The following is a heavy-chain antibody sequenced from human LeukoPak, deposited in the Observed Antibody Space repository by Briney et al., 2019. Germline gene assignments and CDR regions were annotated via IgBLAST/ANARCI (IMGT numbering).Heavy chain of an antibody. CDR2: IKSKTDGGTT. V-gene: IGHV3-15*01. Sequence: GGSLRLSCAASAFTFSNAWMTWVRQAPGKGLEWVGHIKSKTDGGTTDCAAPVKDRFTISRDDSRNTLYLQMNNLKTDDTAVYYCTTWDGVDWGQGTMVTVSS. D-gene: IGHD1-26*01. CDR1: AFTFSNAW. J-gene: IGHJ3*01. CDR3: TTWDGVD.